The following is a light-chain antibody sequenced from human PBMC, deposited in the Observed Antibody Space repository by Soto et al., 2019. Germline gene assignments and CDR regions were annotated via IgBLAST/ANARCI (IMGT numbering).Light chain of an antibody. CDR3: HQRSNWPLT. CDR1: QSVDSN. CDR2: GAS. Sequence: EILMTQSPATLSVSPGERATLSCRASQSVDSNLAWYQQKPGQAPRLLIYGASTRATGISARFSGSGSGTEFTLTISSLQSEDFGVYYCHQRSNWPLTFGGGTKLEI. V-gene: IGKV3-15*01. J-gene: IGKJ4*01.